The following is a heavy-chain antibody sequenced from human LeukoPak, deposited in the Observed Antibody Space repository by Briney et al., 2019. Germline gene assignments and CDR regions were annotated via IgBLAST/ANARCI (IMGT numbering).Heavy chain of an antibody. J-gene: IGHJ4*02. Sequence: PGGSLRLSCAASGFTFDDYAMHWVRQAPGKGLEWVSGISWNSGSIGYADSVKGRFTISRDNAKNSLYLQMNSLRAEDTALYYCAKGDRYSSGWYSNFDYWGQGTLVTASS. CDR2: ISWNSGSI. V-gene: IGHV3-9*01. CDR3: AKGDRYSSGWYSNFDY. CDR1: GFTFDDYA. D-gene: IGHD6-19*01.